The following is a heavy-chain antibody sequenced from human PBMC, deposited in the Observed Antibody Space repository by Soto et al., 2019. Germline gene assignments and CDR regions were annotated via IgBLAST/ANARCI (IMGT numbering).Heavy chain of an antibody. CDR3: ARAPKVSGSSQTRPDF. CDR2: ISQSGNT. CDR1: SGSFSGYY. D-gene: IGHD6-6*01. Sequence: SETLSLTCSIYSGSFSGYYWSWIRQPPGEGLEWIGEISQSGNTNYSPSLKSRVSISIDTSKKQFSLNLASVSAADTAVYYCARAPKVSGSSQTRPDFWGQGTLVTVS. V-gene: IGHV4-34*01. J-gene: IGHJ4*02.